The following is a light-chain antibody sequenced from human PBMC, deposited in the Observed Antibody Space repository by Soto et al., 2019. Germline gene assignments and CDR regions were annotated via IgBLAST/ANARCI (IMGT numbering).Light chain of an antibody. J-gene: IGKJ4*02. V-gene: IGKV3-15*01. CDR2: GAS. CDR1: QSVSSN. CDR3: QQYNSWPPLT. Sequence: EIVMTQSPATLSVSPGERATLSCRASQSVSSNLAWYQQKPGQAPRLLIYGASTRATGIPARFSGSGSGTESTLTITILQSEDDAVYYYQQYNSWPPLTFGGGTKVEIK.